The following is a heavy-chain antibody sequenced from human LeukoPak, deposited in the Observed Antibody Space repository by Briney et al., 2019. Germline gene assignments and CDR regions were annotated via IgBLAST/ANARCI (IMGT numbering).Heavy chain of an antibody. CDR3: AADRSHPRYSYGGHYYGMDV. V-gene: IGHV1-58*01. CDR1: GFTFTSSA. J-gene: IGHJ6*04. D-gene: IGHD5-18*01. CDR2: IVVGSGNT. Sequence: SVKVSCKASGFTFTSSAVQWVRQARGQRLEWIGWIVVGSGNTNYAQKFQERVTITRDVSTSTAYMELSSLRSEDTAVYYCAADRSHPRYSYGGHYYGMDVWGKGTTVTVSS.